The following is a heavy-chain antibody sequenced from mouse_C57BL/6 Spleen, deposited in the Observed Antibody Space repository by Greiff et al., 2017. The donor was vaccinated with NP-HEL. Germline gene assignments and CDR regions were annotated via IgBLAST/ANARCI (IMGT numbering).Heavy chain of an antibody. J-gene: IGHJ2*01. D-gene: IGHD2-2*01. CDR2: IYPGSGST. Sequence: QVQLQQPGAELVKPGASVKMSCKASGYTFTSYWITWVKQRPGQGLEWIGDIYPGSGSTNYNEKFKSKATLTVDTSSSTAYMQLSSLTSEDSAVYYCAREGIYYGYERGYYFDYWGQGTTLTVSS. CDR3: AREGIYYGYERGYYFDY. CDR1: GYTFTSYW. V-gene: IGHV1-55*01.